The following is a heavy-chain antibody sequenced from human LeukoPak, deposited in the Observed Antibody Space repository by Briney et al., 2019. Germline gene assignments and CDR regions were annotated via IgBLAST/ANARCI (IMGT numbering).Heavy chain of an antibody. CDR3: ARGVAGRIRTTRLFDY. J-gene: IGHJ4*02. Sequence: MSQVAAVGLKKNGYTHNSGSTNYNPSLKSRVVTSIDTSKNQFSLRVTSVTAADTAVYYCARGVAGRIRTTRLFDYWGQVTLVTVSS. D-gene: IGHD6-19*01. CDR2: THNSGST. V-gene: IGHV4-61*10.